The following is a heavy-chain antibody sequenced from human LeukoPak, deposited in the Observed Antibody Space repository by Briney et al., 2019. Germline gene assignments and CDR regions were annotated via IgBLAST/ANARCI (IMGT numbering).Heavy chain of an antibody. V-gene: IGHV3-30*02. J-gene: IGHJ6*03. Sequence: GGSLRLSCAASGFIFSSFGMHWVRQAPGKGLEWVAFIQDDESNKFYADSVKGRLTISRDNSKNTLFLQMNSLRPEDTALYYCAKQMVERPHYYYMDVWGKGTTVTVSS. CDR2: IQDDESNK. CDR1: GFIFSSFG. D-gene: IGHD2-15*01. CDR3: AKQMVERPHYYYMDV.